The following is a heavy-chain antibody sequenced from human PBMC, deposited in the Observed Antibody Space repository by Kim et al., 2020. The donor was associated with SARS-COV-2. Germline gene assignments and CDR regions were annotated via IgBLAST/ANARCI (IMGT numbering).Heavy chain of an antibody. V-gene: IGHV3-9*01. CDR3: AKDNSETYFYYYYMDA. D-gene: IGHD1-26*01. Sequence: DSARGRFTITRDNAENSLYLEMNSLRPEDTALYYCAKDNSETYFYYYYMDAWGKGTTVTVSS. J-gene: IGHJ6*03.